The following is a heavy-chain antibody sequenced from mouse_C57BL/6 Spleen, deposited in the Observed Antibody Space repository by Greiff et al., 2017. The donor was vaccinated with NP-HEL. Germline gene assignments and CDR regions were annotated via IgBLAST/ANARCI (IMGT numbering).Heavy chain of an antibody. CDR2: FYPGSGSI. V-gene: IGHV1-62-2*01. Sequence: VQVVESGAELVKPGASVKLSCKASGYTFTEYTIHWVKQRSGQGLEWIGWFYPGSGSIKYNEKFKDKATLTADKSSSTVYMELSRLTSEDSAVYFCARHGGYYGNYGGYFDVWGTGTTVTVSS. J-gene: IGHJ1*03. CDR1: GYTFTEYT. CDR3: ARHGGYYGNYGGYFDV. D-gene: IGHD2-1*01.